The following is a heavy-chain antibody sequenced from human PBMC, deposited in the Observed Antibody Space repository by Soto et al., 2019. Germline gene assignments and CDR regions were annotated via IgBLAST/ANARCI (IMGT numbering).Heavy chain of an antibody. D-gene: IGHD6-13*01. CDR2: ISGSGGST. V-gene: IGHV3-23*01. CDR1: GFTFSSYA. Sequence: EVQLLESGGGLVQPGGSLRLSCAASGFTFSSYAMSWVRQAPGKGLEWVSAISGSGGSTYYADSVKGRFTISRDNSKNTLYLQMNSLRGEDTAVYYCAKDRYSSSWYPTKYYFDYWGQGTLVTVSS. J-gene: IGHJ4*02. CDR3: AKDRYSSSWYPTKYYFDY.